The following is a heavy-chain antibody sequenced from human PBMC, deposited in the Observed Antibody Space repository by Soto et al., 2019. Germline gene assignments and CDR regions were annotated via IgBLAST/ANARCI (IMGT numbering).Heavy chain of an antibody. CDR1: GFTFSSYG. V-gene: IGHV3-30*18. CDR3: AKDHIRDAPYYYYGMDV. D-gene: IGHD2-21*01. J-gene: IGHJ6*02. Sequence: QVQLVESGGGVVQPGRSLRLSCAASGFTFSSYGMHWVRQAPGKGLAWVAVISYDGSNKYYADSVKGRFTISRDNSKNTLYLQMNSLRAEDTAVYYCAKDHIRDAPYYYYGMDVWGQGTTVTVSS. CDR2: ISYDGSNK.